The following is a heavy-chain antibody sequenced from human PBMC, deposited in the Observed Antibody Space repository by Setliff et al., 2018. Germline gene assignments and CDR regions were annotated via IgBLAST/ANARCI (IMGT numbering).Heavy chain of an antibody. CDR3: ARHVGIRGRGYNYYYYYMDV. CDR1: GGSLRSNF. Sequence: SETLSLTCTVSGGSLRSNFWGWIRQPPGKGLEWIGNTYYSGDTYYNPSLKSRVTISVDTSRNQFSLKLSSVTATDTAIYYCARHVGIRGRGYNYYYYYMDVWGKGTTVTVS. D-gene: IGHD3-10*01. CDR2: TYYSGDT. J-gene: IGHJ6*03. V-gene: IGHV4-39*01.